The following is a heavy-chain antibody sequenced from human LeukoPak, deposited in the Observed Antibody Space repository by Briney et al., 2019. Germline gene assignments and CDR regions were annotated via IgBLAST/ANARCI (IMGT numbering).Heavy chain of an antibody. CDR1: GGSISSYY. V-gene: IGHV4-34*01. CDR2: INHSGST. Sequence: ASETLSLTCTVSGGSISSYYWSWIRQPPGKGLEWIGEINHSGSTNYDPSLKSRVTISVDTSKNQFYLKLSSVTAADTAVYYCARTTVTTDDAFDIWGQGTMVTVSS. CDR3: ARTTVTTDDAFDI. J-gene: IGHJ3*02. D-gene: IGHD4-11*01.